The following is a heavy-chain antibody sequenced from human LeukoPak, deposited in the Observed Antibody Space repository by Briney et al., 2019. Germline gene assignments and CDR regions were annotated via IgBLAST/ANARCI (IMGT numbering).Heavy chain of an antibody. CDR2: INHSGST. D-gene: IGHD3-10*01. CDR1: GGSFSGYY. V-gene: IGHV4-34*01. J-gene: IGHJ4*02. CDR3: ARGRLITMVRGVIPFDY. Sequence: SQTLSLTCAFYGGSFSGYYWIWIRQPPGKGLEWIGEINHSGSTNYNPSLKSRVTISVDTSKNQFSLKVTSVTAADTAVYYCARGRLITMVRGVIPFDYWGQGILVTVSS.